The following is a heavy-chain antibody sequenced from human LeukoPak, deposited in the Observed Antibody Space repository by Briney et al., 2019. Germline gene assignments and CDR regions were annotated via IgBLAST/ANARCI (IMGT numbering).Heavy chain of an antibody. CDR1: SASISISSYY. V-gene: IGHV4-39*07. J-gene: IGHJ5*02. CDR3: ARGVWGGNWFDP. CDR2: IYYSGST. D-gene: IGHD7-27*01. Sequence: KPSETLSLTCAVSSASISISSYYWGWIRQPPGKGLQWIGSIYYSGSTYYNPSLRGRVIISADTSKNQFSLRLSFVTAADTAFYYCARGVWGGNWFDPWGQGTLVTVSS.